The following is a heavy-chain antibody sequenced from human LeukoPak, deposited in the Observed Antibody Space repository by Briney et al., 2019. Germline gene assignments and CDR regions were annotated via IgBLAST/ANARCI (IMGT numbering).Heavy chain of an antibody. CDR1: GYTFTSYG. CDR3: ARGGLLYYYDSSGYYYNY. J-gene: IGHJ4*02. CDR2: ISAYNGNT. D-gene: IGHD3-22*01. Sequence: RASVKVSCKASGYTFTSYGISWVRQAPGQGLEWMGWISAYNGNTNYAQTLQGRVTMTTDTSPSTAYMELRSLRSDDTAVYYCARGGLLYYYDSSGYYYNYWGQGTLVTVSS. V-gene: IGHV1-18*04.